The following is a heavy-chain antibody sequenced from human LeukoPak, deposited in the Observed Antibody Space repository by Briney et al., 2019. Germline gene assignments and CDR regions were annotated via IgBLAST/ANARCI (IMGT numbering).Heavy chain of an antibody. CDR2: ISGSGGST. CDR3: AKEREAYGSGSADAFDI. J-gene: IGHJ3*02. D-gene: IGHD3-10*01. CDR1: GFPFSSYA. Sequence: GGSLSLSCAAPGFPFSSYAMSWVRQAPGKGLGWGSAISGSGGSTYYADSVKGRFTISRDNSKNTLYLQMNSLRAEDTAVYYCAKEREAYGSGSADAFDIWGQGTMVTVSS. V-gene: IGHV3-23*01.